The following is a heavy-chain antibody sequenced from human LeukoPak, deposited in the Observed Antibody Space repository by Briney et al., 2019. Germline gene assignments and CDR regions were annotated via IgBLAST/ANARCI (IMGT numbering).Heavy chain of an antibody. CDR2: ISSSSSTI. CDR3: AKDSRGSGSRYYGMDV. D-gene: IGHD3-10*01. CDR1: GFTFSSYS. V-gene: IGHV3-48*04. Sequence: GGSLRLSCAASGFTFSSYSMNWVRQAPGKGLEWVSYISSSSSTIYYADSVKGRFTTSRDNAKNSLYLQMSSLRAEDTALYYCAKDSRGSGSRYYGMDVWGQGTTVTVSS. J-gene: IGHJ6*02.